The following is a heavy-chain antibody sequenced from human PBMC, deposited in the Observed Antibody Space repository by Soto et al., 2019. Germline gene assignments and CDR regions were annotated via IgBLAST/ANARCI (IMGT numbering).Heavy chain of an antibody. J-gene: IGHJ4*02. CDR2: LSAYNGNT. CDR1: GYTFTSDG. D-gene: IGHD1-26*01. V-gene: IGHV1-18*01. Sequence: ASVKVSGKASGYTFTSDGISWVRQAPGQGLEWMGWLSAYNGNTNYAQKLQGRVTMTTDTSTSTAYMELRSLRSDDTAVYYCALSQRVGDDFDYWGQGTLVTGS. CDR3: ALSQRVGDDFDY.